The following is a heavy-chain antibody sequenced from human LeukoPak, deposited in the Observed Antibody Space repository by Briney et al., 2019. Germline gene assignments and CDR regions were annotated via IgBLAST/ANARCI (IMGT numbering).Heavy chain of an antibody. CDR3: ARGRSGYYQGYFDY. CDR2: INHSGST. CDR1: GGSFSGYY. Sequence: SETLSLTCAVYGGSFSGYYWSWIRQPPGKGLEWIGEINHSGSTNYNPSLKSRVTISVDTSKNQFSLKLSSVTAADTAVYYCARGRSGYYQGYFDYWGQGTLVTVSS. J-gene: IGHJ4*02. V-gene: IGHV4-34*01. D-gene: IGHD3-22*01.